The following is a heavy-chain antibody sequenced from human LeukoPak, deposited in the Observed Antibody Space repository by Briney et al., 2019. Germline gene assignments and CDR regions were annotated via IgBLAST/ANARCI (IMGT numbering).Heavy chain of an antibody. J-gene: IGHJ3*02. CDR1: GYSFTSYW. D-gene: IGHD3-22*01. CDR3: ARGDYYDSSGYYWSDAFDI. Sequence: GESLKISCKGSGYSFTSYWIGWVRQVPGKGLEWMGIIYPGDSDTRYSPSFQGQVTISADKSISTAYLQWSSLKASDTAMYYCARGDYYDSSGYYWSDAFDIWGQGTMVTVSS. CDR2: IYPGDSDT. V-gene: IGHV5-51*01.